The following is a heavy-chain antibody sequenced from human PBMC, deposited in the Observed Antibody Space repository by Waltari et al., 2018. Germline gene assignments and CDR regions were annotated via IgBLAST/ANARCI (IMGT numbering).Heavy chain of an antibody. CDR1: GYTFTSVP. V-gene: IGHV1-3*03. CDR2: TNPANGDT. D-gene: IGHD6-19*01. Sequence: VQLVQSGAEVKKPGASVKGSCKAAGYTFTSVPTHWVRQAPGKRLAWMRWTNPANGDTTYSKDFQGRVTIVRDTSASTSYMELNSLRSEDMAVYYCARGRVPEIRSGWGNPFDIWGQGTMVTVSS. J-gene: IGHJ3*02. CDR3: ARGRVPEIRSGWGNPFDI.